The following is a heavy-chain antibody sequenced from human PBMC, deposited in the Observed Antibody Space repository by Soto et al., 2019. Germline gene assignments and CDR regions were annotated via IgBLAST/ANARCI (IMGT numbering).Heavy chain of an antibody. CDR1: GFTFTNYA. J-gene: IGHJ3*01. D-gene: IGHD4-17*01. CDR3: AKDPKGDYVGGFEF. V-gene: IGHV3-23*01. Sequence: DVQLLDSGGALVEPGGTLRLSCDTSGFTFTNYAMSWVRQPPGKGQERVSGISTSATSTYYADSVKSRFTISRDTSKNTLSPQMNCLRAEDTAVYYCAKDPKGDYVGGFEFWGQGTMVTVSS. CDR2: ISTSATST.